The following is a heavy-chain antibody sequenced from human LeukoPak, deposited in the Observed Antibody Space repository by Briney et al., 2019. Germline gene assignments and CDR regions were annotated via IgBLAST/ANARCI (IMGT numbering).Heavy chain of an antibody. D-gene: IGHD2-2*01. CDR3: TRVDKEDCSSTSCPFDI. CDR1: GGTLSSYA. J-gene: IGHJ3*02. Sequence: SVKVSCKASGGTLSSYAISLVRQAPGQGLEWMGGIIPIFGTANYAQKFQGRVTITADESTSTAYMELSSLRSEETDVYYCTRVDKEDCSSTSCPFDIWGQGTMVTVSS. CDR2: IIPIFGTA. V-gene: IGHV1-69*13.